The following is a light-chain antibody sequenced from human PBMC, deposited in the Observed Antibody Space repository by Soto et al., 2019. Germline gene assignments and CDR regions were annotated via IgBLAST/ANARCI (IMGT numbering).Light chain of an antibody. V-gene: IGLV2-14*01. J-gene: IGLJ2*01. CDR2: DVS. CDR1: SSDVGGYNY. Sequence: QSALTQPASVSGSPGQSITISCTGTSSDVGGYNYVSWYQQHPGKAPKLMIYDVSNRPSGVSNRFSGYKSGNKAALTSSGLQAENEADYYCSSYTSSSTLVFGGGTKVTVL. CDR3: SSYTSSSTLV.